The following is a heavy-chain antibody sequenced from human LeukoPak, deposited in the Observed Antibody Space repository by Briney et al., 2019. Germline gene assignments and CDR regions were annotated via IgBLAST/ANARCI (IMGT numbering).Heavy chain of an antibody. CDR3: ARYCGGDCYGMDV. J-gene: IGHJ6*02. V-gene: IGHV3-23*01. CDR1: GFTFTDHA. CDR2: IHAGGGST. Sequence: GGSLRLSCAASGFTFTDHAMSWVRQTPDKGLEWVSSIHAGGGSTLHADSMKGRFTISRDNPKNSLYLQMNSLRAEDTAVYYCARYCGGDCYGMDVWGQGTTVTVSS. D-gene: IGHD2-21*02.